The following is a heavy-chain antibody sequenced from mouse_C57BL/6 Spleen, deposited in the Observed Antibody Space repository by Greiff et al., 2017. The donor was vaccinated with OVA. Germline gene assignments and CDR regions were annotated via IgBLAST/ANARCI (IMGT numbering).Heavy chain of an antibody. D-gene: IGHD1-1*01. CDR3: ARSGPYYYGSSDAMDY. CDR2: IDPSDSET. V-gene: IGHV1-52*01. CDR1: GYNFTSYW. Sequence: QVQLQQPGAELVRPGSSVKLSCKASGYNFTSYWMHWVKQRPIQGLEWIGNIDPSDSETHYNQKFKDKATVTVDKSSSTAYMQLSSLTSEDSAVYYCARSGPYYYGSSDAMDYWGQGTSVTVSS. J-gene: IGHJ4*01.